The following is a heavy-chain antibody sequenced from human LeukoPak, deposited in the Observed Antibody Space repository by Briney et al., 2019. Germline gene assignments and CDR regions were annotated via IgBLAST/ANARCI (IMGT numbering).Heavy chain of an antibody. D-gene: IGHD2-21*02. V-gene: IGHV1-18*01. CDR1: GYTFTSYG. CDR2: ISADNGNT. J-gene: IGHJ5*02. CDR3: ARTDSENWFDP. Sequence: ASVKVSCKASGYTFTSYGISWVRQAPGQGLEWMGWISADNGNTNYAQKLQGRVTMTTDTSTSTAYMELRSLRSDDTAVYYCARTDSENWFDPWGQETLVTVSS.